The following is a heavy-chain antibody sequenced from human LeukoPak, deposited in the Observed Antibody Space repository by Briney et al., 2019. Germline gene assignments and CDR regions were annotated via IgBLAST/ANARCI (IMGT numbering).Heavy chain of an antibody. CDR3: ARVSSSWYQDWYFDL. D-gene: IGHD6-13*01. J-gene: IGHJ2*01. Sequence: SETLSLTCTVSGGSISSYYWSWIWQPAGKGLERIGRIDTSGNTNYKPSLKSRVTMSVDTSKNQFSLKLNSVTAADTAVYYCARVSSSWYQDWYFDLWGRGTLVTVSS. V-gene: IGHV4-4*07. CDR2: IDTSGNT. CDR1: GGSISSYY.